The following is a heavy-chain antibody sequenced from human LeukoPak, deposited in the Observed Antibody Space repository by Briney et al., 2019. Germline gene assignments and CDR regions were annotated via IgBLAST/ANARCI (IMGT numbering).Heavy chain of an antibody. J-gene: IGHJ6*03. D-gene: IGHD2-15*01. CDR2: INPSGGST. V-gene: IGHV1-46*01. Sequence: ASVKVSCKASGYTFTSYYMHWVRQAPGQGLEWMGIINPSGGSTSYAQKFQGRVTMTRDMSTSTVYMEMSSLRSEDTAVYCCXXXXXXKCYSCYYYYYMDVWGKGTTVTVSS. CDR3: XXXXXXKCYSCYYYYYMDV. CDR1: GYTFTSYY.